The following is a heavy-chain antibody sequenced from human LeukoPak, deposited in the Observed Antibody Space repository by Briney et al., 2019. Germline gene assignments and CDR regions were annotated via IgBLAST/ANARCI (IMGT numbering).Heavy chain of an antibody. CDR1: GFTFTDHH. J-gene: IGHJ1*01. Sequence: GGSLRLSCAASGFTFTDHHMDWVRQAPGKGLEWLGRIKRETDGGTIDYAAPVKGRFTISRDDSRNTLYLQMDSLKIEDTAVYYCTTDRYYDNSELQFQHWGQGTLVTVSS. CDR3: TTDRYYDNSELQFQH. D-gene: IGHD3-22*01. CDR2: IKRETDGGTI. V-gene: IGHV3-15*01.